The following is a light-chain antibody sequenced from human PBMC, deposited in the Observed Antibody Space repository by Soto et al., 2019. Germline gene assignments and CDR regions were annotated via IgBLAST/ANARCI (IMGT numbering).Light chain of an antibody. CDR2: GAS. J-gene: IGKJ1*01. Sequence: EIVMTQSPATLSVSPGERATLSCRASQSVSSNLAWYQQKPGQAPRLLIYGASTRATGIPDRFSGSGSGTDFTLTVSRLEPEDFAVYYCQQRSNWWTFGQGTKVDIK. V-gene: IGKV3-15*01. CDR3: QQRSNWWT. CDR1: QSVSSN.